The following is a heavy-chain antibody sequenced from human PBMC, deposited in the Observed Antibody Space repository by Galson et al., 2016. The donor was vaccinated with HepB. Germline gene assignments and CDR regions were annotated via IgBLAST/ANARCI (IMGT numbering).Heavy chain of an antibody. V-gene: IGHV3-33*08. CDR1: GFTFNNYG. J-gene: IGHJ6*02. Sequence: SLRLSCATSGFTFNNYGINWVRQAPGKGLEWVAVISYDGNNRHYADAVRGRFTISRDSSTNTVHLQMNSLRADDTAVYFCARDRGLLHYYYGMDVWGQGTTVTVSS. CDR2: ISYDGNNR. D-gene: IGHD4-17*01. CDR3: ARDRGLLHYYYGMDV.